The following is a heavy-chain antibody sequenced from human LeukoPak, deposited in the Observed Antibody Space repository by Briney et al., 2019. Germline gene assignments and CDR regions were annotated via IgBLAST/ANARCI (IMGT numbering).Heavy chain of an antibody. J-gene: IGHJ3*02. D-gene: IGHD2-21*02. CDR2: MNPNSGNT. V-gene: IGHV1-8*01. CDR1: GYTFTSYD. Sequence: ASVKVSCKASGYTFTSYDINWVRQATGQGLEWMGWMNPNSGNTGYAQKFQGRVTMTRNTSISTAYMELRSLRSDDTAVYYCARFAYCGGDCYSDAFDIWGQGTMVTVSS. CDR3: ARFAYCGGDCYSDAFDI.